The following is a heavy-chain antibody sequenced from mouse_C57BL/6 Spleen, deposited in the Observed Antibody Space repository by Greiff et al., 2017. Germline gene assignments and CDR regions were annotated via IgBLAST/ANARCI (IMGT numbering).Heavy chain of an antibody. CDR1: GFTFSDYY. Sequence: EVMLVESEGGLVQPGSSMKLSCTASGFTFSDYYMALVRQVPEKGLEWVANINYDDSSTYYLDSLKSRFIISRDNAKNIRYLQMSSLKSEDTATYYCARVEWYFDVWGTGTTVTVSS. CDR2: INYDDSST. J-gene: IGHJ1*03. CDR3: ARVEWYFDV. V-gene: IGHV5-16*01.